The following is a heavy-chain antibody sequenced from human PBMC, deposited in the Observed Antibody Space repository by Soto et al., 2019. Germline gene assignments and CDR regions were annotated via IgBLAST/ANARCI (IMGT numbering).Heavy chain of an antibody. CDR2: ISAYNGNT. V-gene: IGHV1-18*01. J-gene: IGHJ3*02. CDR1: GYTFTSYG. D-gene: IGHD3-9*01. CDR3: ARAPAGEDWLFTLGAFDI. Sequence: QVQLVQSGAEVKKPGASVKVSCKASGYTFTSYGISWVRQAPGQGLEWMGWISAYNGNTNYAQKLQGRVTMTTDTSTSTAYMELRSLRSDDTAVYYLARAPAGEDWLFTLGAFDIWGQGTMVTVSS.